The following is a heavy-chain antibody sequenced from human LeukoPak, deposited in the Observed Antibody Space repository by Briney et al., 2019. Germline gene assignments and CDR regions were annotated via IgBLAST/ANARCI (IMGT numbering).Heavy chain of an antibody. D-gene: IGHD4-17*01. CDR1: GYSFTYW. Sequence: LGESLKISCKGSGYSFTYWIGWVRQMPGKGLEWMGIIYSGDSHTKYSPSFQGRVTISVDNSISTAYLQWSSLEASDTAMYYCARRTTHDYGDPWGQGTLVTVSS. CDR2: IYSGDSHT. J-gene: IGHJ5*02. CDR3: ARRTTHDYGDP. V-gene: IGHV5-51*01.